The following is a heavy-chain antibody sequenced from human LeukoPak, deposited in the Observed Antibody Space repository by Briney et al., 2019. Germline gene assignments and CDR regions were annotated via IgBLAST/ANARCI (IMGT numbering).Heavy chain of an antibody. CDR2: IRYDGSNK. CDR1: GFTFSSYG. Sequence: GGSLRLSCAASGFTFSSYGMHWVRQAPGKGLDWLAFIRYDGSNKYYADSVKGRFTISRDNSKNTLYLQMNSLRAEDTAVYYCARTYYDILTGYNPYFDYWGQGTLVTVSS. D-gene: IGHD3-9*01. J-gene: IGHJ4*02. V-gene: IGHV3-30*02. CDR3: ARTYYDILTGYNPYFDY.